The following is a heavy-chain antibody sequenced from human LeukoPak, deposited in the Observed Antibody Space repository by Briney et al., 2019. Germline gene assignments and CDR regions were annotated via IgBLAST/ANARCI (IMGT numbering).Heavy chain of an antibody. V-gene: IGHV3-9*01. J-gene: IGHJ4*02. CDR2: ISWNSGSI. CDR1: GFTLEDYA. Sequence: GGSLRLSCAASGFTLEDYAMHWVRHAPGKGLEWVSGISWNSGSIGYADSVKGRFTISRDNAKNSLYLQMNSLRAEDTALYYCAKDIHSGSYSGTDYWGQGTLVTVSS. D-gene: IGHD1-26*01. CDR3: AKDIHSGSYSGTDY.